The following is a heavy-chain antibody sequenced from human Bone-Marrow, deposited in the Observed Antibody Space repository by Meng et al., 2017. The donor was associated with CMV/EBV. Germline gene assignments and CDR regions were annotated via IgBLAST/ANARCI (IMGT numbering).Heavy chain of an antibody. CDR1: GGSIRSYY. J-gene: IGHJ4*02. CDR2: INHSGST. V-gene: IGHV4-34*01. D-gene: IGHD1-7*01. Sequence: SETLSLTCTVSGGSIRSYYWSWIRQPPGKGLEWIGEINHSGSTNYNPSLKSRVTISVDTSKNQFSLKLSSVTAADTAVYYCARGTIPPKHEFDYWGQGTLVTVSS. CDR3: ARGTIPPKHEFDY.